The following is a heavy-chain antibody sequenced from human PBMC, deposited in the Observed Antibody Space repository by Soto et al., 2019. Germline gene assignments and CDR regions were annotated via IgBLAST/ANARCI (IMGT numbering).Heavy chain of an antibody. J-gene: IGHJ6*02. CDR3: AREFESGSLYGMDV. V-gene: IGHV3-30-3*01. Sequence: QVQLVESGGGVVQPGRSLRLSCAASGFSFSSYAMHWVRQAPGKGLEWVAIISLDGSNQYYADSARGRFTISRDNSKTTVYLQMNSLRAEDTAVYYCAREFESGSLYGMDVWGQGTTVTVSS. D-gene: IGHD3-3*01. CDR2: ISLDGSNQ. CDR1: GFSFSSYA.